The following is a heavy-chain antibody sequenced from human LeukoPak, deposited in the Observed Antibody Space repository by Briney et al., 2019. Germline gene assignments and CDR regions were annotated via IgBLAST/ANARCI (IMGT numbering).Heavy chain of an antibody. CDR3: AKDKSITIFGVAYYFDY. CDR2: ISGSGGST. CDR1: GFTFSSYA. V-gene: IGHV3-23*01. J-gene: IGHJ4*02. D-gene: IGHD3-3*01. Sequence: EGSLRLSCAASGFTFSSYAMSWVRQAPGKGLEWVSAISGSGGSTYYADSVKGRFTISRDNSKNTLYLQMNSLRAEDTAVYYCAKDKSITIFGVAYYFDYWGQGTLVTVSS.